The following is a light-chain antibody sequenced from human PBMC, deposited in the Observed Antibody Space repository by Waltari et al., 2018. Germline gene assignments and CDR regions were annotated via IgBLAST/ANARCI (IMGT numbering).Light chain of an antibody. V-gene: IGKV1-5*03. CDR1: QTINNW. CDR3: QQYHSSPYT. J-gene: IGKJ2*01. CDR2: KAS. Sequence: DIQMTQSPSPLSASVGDRVTITCRASQTINNWLAWYQQKPGKAPKLLIYKASGLENGVPSRFSGSGSGTEFTLVISSLQPDDFGTYYCQQYHSSPYTFGQGTNLEIK.